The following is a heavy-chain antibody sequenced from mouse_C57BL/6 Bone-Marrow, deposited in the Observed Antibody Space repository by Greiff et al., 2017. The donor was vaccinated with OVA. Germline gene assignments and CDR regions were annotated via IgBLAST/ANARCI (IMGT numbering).Heavy chain of an antibody. J-gene: IGHJ2*01. V-gene: IGHV1-5*01. Sequence: VQLQQSGTVLARTGASVKMSCKTSGYTFTSYWMHWVKQRPGQGLEWIGAIYPGNSDTSYNQKFKGKAKLTAVTSASTAYMELSSLTNEDSAVYYCTRRETQARYFDYWGQGTTLTVSS. CDR1: GYTFTSYW. D-gene: IGHD3-2*02. CDR2: IYPGNSDT. CDR3: TRRETQARYFDY.